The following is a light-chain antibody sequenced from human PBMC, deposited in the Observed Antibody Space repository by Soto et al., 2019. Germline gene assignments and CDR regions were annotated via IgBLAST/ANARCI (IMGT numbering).Light chain of an antibody. CDR1: SSDIGAYNY. CDR3: SSPGDFRTVL. Sequence: QSALTQPASVSGSPGQSITISCTGTSSDIGAYNYVSWYQQHPGKAPKLMIYEVSHRPSGVSNRFSGSKSGNTASLTISGLQAEDEAHYYCSSPGDFRTVLIGGGTKLTVL. J-gene: IGLJ2*01. CDR2: EVS. V-gene: IGLV2-14*01.